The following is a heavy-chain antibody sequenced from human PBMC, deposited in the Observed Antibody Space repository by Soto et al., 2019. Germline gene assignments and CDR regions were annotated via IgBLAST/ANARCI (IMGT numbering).Heavy chain of an antibody. CDR1: GFTFSSYS. CDR3: AIGPSSVPHKNFGYCSGGSCYDPCDAFDI. V-gene: IGHV3-48*01. J-gene: IGHJ3*02. Sequence: GGSLRLSCAASGFTFSSYSMNWVRQAPGKGLEWVSYISSSSSTIYYADSVKGRFTISRDNAKNSLYLQMNSLRAEDTTVHYRAIGPSSVPHKNFGYCSGGSCYDPCDAFDIWGQGTMVTVSS. D-gene: IGHD2-15*01. CDR2: ISSSSSTI.